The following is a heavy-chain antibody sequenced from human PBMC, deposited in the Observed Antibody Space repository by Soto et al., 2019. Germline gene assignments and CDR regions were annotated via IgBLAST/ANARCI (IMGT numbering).Heavy chain of an antibody. CDR1: GFTFSSYA. CDR2: ISGSGGST. CDR3: AKATRYCSGDSCYLRYFDY. V-gene: IGHV3-23*01. D-gene: IGHD2-15*01. Sequence: PGGSLRLSCAASGFTFSSYAMSWVRQAPGKGLEWVSAISGSGGSTYYADSVKGRFTISRDNSKNTLYLQMNSLRAEDTAVYYCAKATRYCSGDSCYLRYFDYWGQGALVTVSS. J-gene: IGHJ4*02.